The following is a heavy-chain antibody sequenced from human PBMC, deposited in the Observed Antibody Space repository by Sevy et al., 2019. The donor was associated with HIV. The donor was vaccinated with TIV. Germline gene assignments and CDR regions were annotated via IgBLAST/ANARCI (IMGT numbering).Heavy chain of an antibody. CDR2: ITSGSRNI. V-gene: IGHV3-21*01. CDR3: ARGPKALCSGGSCYTRWFDP. CDR1: GFSFSTYS. Sequence: GGSLRLSCATSGFSFSTYSMNWVRQAPGKGLEWVASITSGSRNIYYANSVKGRFTISRDNVQNSLYLQLNSLRAEDTAVYYCARGPKALCSGGSCYTRWFDPWGQGTLVAVSS. D-gene: IGHD2-15*01. J-gene: IGHJ5*02.